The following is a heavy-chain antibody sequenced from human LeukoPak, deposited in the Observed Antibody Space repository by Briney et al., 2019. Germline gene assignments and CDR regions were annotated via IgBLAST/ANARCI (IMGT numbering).Heavy chain of an antibody. CDR3: ARNDYGDYLTNYYFDY. Sequence: ASVKVSCKASGYTFTSYGISWVRQAPGQGLEWMGWISAYNGNTNYAQKLQGRVTMTTDTSTSTAYMELRSLRSDDTAVYYRARNDYGDYLTNYYFDYWGQGTLVTVSS. J-gene: IGHJ4*02. V-gene: IGHV1-18*01. CDR2: ISAYNGNT. CDR1: GYTFTSYG. D-gene: IGHD4-17*01.